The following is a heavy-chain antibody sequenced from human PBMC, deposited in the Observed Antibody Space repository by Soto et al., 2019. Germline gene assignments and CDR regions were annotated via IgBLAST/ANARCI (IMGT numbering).Heavy chain of an antibody. V-gene: IGHV3-48*03. D-gene: IGHD6-6*01. CDR3: AREGPYSSSPRGFDP. J-gene: IGHJ5*02. CDR2: ISSSGSTI. CDR1: GFTFSSYE. Sequence: QPGGSLRLSCAASGFTFSSYEMNWVRQAPGKGLEWVSYISSSGSTIYYADSVKGRFTISRDNAKNSLYLQMNSLRAEDTAVYYCAREGPYSSSPRGFDPWGQGTLVTVSS.